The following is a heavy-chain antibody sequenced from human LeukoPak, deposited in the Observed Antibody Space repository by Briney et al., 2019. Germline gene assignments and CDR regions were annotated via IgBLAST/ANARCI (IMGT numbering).Heavy chain of an antibody. J-gene: IGHJ4*02. Sequence: GGSLRLSCAASNFIVSNNDMSWVRQAPGKGLEWVSVVYTGGSTYYADSVKGRFTVSKDTSDNTLYLQMNSLRVDDTAVYYCVKASPGGGHFEYWGPGALVTVSS. CDR1: NFIVSNND. CDR3: VKASPGGGHFEY. CDR2: VYTGGST. V-gene: IGHV3-53*01.